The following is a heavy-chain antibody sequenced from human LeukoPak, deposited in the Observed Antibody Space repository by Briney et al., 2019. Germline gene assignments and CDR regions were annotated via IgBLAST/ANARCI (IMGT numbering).Heavy chain of an antibody. CDR3: AREEGPGYSSGWYYFDY. CDR1: GGSISSYY. J-gene: IGHJ4*02. Sequence: PSETLSLTCTVSGGSISSYYWSWIRQRPGKGLEWIGYSYYSGSTNYNPSLKSRVTISVDTSKNQFSLKLSSVTAADTAVYYCAREEGPGYSSGWYYFDYWGQGTLVTVSS. CDR2: SYYSGST. D-gene: IGHD6-19*01. V-gene: IGHV4-59*01.